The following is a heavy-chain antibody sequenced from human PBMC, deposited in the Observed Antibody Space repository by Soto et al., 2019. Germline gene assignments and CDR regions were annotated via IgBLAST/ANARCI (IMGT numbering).Heavy chain of an antibody. D-gene: IGHD3-22*01. V-gene: IGHV3-74*01. CDR3: ARGGSGYPLD. J-gene: IGHJ4*02. CDR1: VFTCSSYW. CDR2: TNNDDSYT. Sequence: GSLRLSCVASVFTCSSYWMHWVRQAPGKGLVWVSRTNNDDSYTNCADAVKGRFTISRDNAKNTLYLQMNSLRAEDTAVYYCARGGSGYPLDWGQGTLVTVSS.